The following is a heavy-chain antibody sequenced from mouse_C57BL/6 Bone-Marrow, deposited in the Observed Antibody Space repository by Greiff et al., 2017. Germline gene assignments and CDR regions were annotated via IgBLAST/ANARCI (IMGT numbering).Heavy chain of an antibody. CDR2: IDPENGDT. Sequence: EVQLQESGAELVRPGASVKLSCTASGFNIKDDYMHWVKQRPEQGLEWIGWIDPENGDTEYASKFQGKATITADTSSNTAYLQLSSLTSEDTAVYYRTTIYYYGSSPLDYWGQGTTLTVSS. CDR3: TTIYYYGSSPLDY. D-gene: IGHD1-1*01. J-gene: IGHJ2*01. CDR1: GFNIKDDY. V-gene: IGHV14-4*01.